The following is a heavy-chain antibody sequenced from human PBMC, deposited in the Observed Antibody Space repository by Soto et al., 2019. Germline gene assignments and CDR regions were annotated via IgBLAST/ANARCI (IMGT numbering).Heavy chain of an antibody. J-gene: IGHJ6*02. D-gene: IGHD6-13*01. CDR2: MSWNSVNI. CDR3: AKFQAAAGKNYGMDV. CDR1: GFIFSSYA. Sequence: AGGSLRLSCAASGFIFSSYAMHWVRRAPGKGLEWVSGMSWNSVNIGYADSVRGRFTISRDNARNSLYLQMNSLRPEDTALYYCAKFQAAAGKNYGMDVWGQGTTVTVSS. V-gene: IGHV3-9*01.